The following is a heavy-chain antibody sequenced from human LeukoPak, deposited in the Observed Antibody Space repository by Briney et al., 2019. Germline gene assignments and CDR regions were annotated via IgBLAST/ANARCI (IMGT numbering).Heavy chain of an antibody. V-gene: IGHV1-2*06. CDR1: GYTFTGYY. CDR3: ARIYYGSGSYFRWFDP. D-gene: IGHD3-10*01. J-gene: IGHJ5*02. CDR2: INPNSGGT. Sequence: GASVKVSCKASGYTFTGYYMHWVRQAPGQGLEWMGRINPNSGGTNYAQKFQGGVTMTRDTSISAAYMELSRLRSDDTAVYYCARIYYGSGSYFRWFDPWGQGTLVTVSS.